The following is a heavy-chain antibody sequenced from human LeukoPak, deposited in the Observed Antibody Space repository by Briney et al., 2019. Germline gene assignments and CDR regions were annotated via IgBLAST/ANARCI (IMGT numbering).Heavy chain of an antibody. CDR3: AKWVSAAAVFDY. CDR1: GFTFSSYG. J-gene: IGHJ4*02. D-gene: IGHD6-13*01. CDR2: IPYDGSNK. Sequence: GGSLRLSCAASGFTFSSYGMHWVRQAPGKGLEWVAVIPYDGSNKYYADSVKGRFTISRDNSKNTLYLQMNSLRAEDTAVYYCAKWVSAAAVFDYWGQGTLVTVSS. V-gene: IGHV3-30*18.